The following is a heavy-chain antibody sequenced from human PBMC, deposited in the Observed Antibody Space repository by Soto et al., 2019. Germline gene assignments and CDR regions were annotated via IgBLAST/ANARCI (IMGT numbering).Heavy chain of an antibody. V-gene: IGHV4-4*02. Sequence: SETLSLTCAVSGGSISSSNWWSWVRQPPGKGLEWIGEIYHSGSTNYNPSLKSRVTISVDKSKNQFSLKLSSVTAADTAVYYCARDYRDRAGYNLGFGVQFFDSWGQGVLVTVSS. CDR2: IYHSGST. J-gene: IGHJ4*02. CDR1: GGSISSSNW. CDR3: ARDYRDRAGYNLGFGVQFFDS. D-gene: IGHD5-12*01.